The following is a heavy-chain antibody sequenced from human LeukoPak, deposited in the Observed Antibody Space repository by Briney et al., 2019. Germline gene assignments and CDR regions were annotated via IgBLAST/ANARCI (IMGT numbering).Heavy chain of an antibody. D-gene: IGHD6-19*01. Sequence: GGSLPLSCAASGFTFSSYAMHWVRQAPGKGLEWVAVISYDGSNKYYAASAKGRFTISRDNSKNTLYLQMNSLRAEDTAVYYCARDKAIGSMRQQWLNGVRNLFDYWGQGTLVTVSS. V-gene: IGHV3-30*04. CDR2: ISYDGSNK. CDR1: GFTFSSYA. J-gene: IGHJ4*02. CDR3: ARDKAIGSMRQQWLNGVRNLFDY.